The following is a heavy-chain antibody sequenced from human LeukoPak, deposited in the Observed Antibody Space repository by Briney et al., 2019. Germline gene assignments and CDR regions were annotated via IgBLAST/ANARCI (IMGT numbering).Heavy chain of an antibody. V-gene: IGHV3-21*01. CDR1: GFTFSSYS. CDR3: ARDFTGLTSYDAFDI. D-gene: IGHD3-9*01. CDR2: ISSSSSYI. Sequence: PGGSLRLSCAASGFTFSSYSMNWVCQAPGKGLEWVSSISSSSSYIYYADSVKGRFTISRDNAKNSLYLQMNSLRAEDTAVYYCARDFTGLTSYDAFDIWGQGTMVTVSS. J-gene: IGHJ3*02.